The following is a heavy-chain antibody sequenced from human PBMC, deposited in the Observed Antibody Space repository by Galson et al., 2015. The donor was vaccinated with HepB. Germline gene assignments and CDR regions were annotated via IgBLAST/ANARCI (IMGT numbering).Heavy chain of an antibody. D-gene: IGHD6-6*01. CDR3: ARENRRGYSSSSDFDY. J-gene: IGHJ4*02. Sequence: QSGAEVKKPGESLKIPCTASGYTFTSYGISWVRQAPGQGLEWMGWISAYNGNTNYAQKLQGRVTMTTDTSTSTAYMELRSLRSDDTAVYYCARENRRGYSSSSDFDYWGQGTLVTVSS. V-gene: IGHV1-18*04. CDR2: ISAYNGNT. CDR1: GYTFTSYG.